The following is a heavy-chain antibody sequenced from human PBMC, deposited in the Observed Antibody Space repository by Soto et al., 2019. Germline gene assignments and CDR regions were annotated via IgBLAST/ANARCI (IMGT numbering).Heavy chain of an antibody. CDR3: ASDRGWSLFDY. J-gene: IGHJ4*02. V-gene: IGHV3-74*01. Sequence: EVQLVESGGGLVQPGGSLRLSCTASGFTFSTYWMYWVRQAPGKGLVWVSRTNSDGSDTSYADSMKGRFTISRDNAKNTLYLQMNSLSAEDTAVYYCASDRGWSLFDYWGQGTLVTVSS. CDR2: TNSDGSDT. CDR1: GFTFSTYW. D-gene: IGHD6-19*01.